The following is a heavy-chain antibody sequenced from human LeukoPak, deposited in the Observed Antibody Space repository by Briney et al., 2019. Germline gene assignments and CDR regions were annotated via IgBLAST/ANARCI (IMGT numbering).Heavy chain of an antibody. CDR1: GYTFTGYY. D-gene: IGHD3-22*01. CDR3: ARDKTRFTYYDSSGYYYGY. J-gene: IGHJ4*02. CDR2: INPNSGGT. V-gene: IGHV1-2*02. Sequence: ASVKVSCKASGYTFTGYYMHWVRQAPGQGLEWMGWINPNSGGTNYAQKFQGRVAMTRDTSISTAYMELSRLRSDDTAVYYCARDKTRFTYYDSSGYYYGYWGQGTPVTVSS.